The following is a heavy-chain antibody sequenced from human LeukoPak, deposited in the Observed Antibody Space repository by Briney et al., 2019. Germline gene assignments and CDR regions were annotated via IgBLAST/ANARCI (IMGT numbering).Heavy chain of an antibody. D-gene: IGHD6-13*01. CDR3: ARAPRWQQLVPSYFDY. Sequence: GGSLRLSCVASGFTFTGHTMHWVRQAPGKGLEYVSAITSDGGSTYYADSVKGRFTISRDNSKNTLYLQMGSLRVEDMAVYYCARAPRWQQLVPSYFDYWGQGTLVTVSS. V-gene: IGHV3-64*02. CDR2: ITSDGGST. CDR1: GFTFTGHT. J-gene: IGHJ4*02.